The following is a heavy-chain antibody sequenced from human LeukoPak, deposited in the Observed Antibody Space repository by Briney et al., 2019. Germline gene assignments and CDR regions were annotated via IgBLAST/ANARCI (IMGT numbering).Heavy chain of an antibody. J-gene: IGHJ3*02. Sequence: SETLSLTCTVPGGSISSGSYYWSWIRQPAGKGLEWIGRIYTSGSTNYNPSLKSRVTISVDTSNNQLSLKVNSVTAADTAMYYCVKSNSRYQPWTLDIWGRGTMVTVSS. CDR2: IYTSGST. D-gene: IGHD2-2*01. CDR1: GGSISSGSYY. CDR3: VKSNSRYQPWTLDI. V-gene: IGHV4-61*02.